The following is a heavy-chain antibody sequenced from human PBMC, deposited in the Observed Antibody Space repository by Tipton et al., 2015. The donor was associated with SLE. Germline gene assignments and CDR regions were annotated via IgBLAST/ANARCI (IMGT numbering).Heavy chain of an antibody. D-gene: IGHD3-16*01. CDR2: IYFSGRT. CDR1: GGSISSGGHY. V-gene: IGHV4-31*03. Sequence: TLSLTCTVSGGSISSGGHYWTWIRQHPGKGLEFIALIYFSGRTYYSPSLKSRVTISVDTSENQFSLKPSSVTAADTAVYYCARMGDRWYFDLWGRGTLLTVSS. J-gene: IGHJ2*01. CDR3: ARMGDRWYFDL.